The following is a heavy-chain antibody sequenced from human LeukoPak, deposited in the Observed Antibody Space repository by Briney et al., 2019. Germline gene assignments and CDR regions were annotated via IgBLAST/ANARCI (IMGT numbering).Heavy chain of an antibody. CDR3: AKGYTAAWYDFDY. V-gene: IGHV3-23*01. Sequence: GGSLRLSCAASGFTFSSYAMSWGRQAPGKGLEWVSHIHFSPGYTYYADSVKGRFTISRDNSKNMLYLQMNSLRAEDTAVYYCAKGYTAAWYDFDYWGQGTLVTVSS. D-gene: IGHD5-12*01. CDR1: GFTFSSYA. J-gene: IGHJ4*02. CDR2: IHFSPGYT.